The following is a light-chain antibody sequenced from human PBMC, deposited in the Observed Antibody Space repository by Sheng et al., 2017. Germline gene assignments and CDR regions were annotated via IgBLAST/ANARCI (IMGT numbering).Light chain of an antibody. CDR3: QQYGSSPFT. Sequence: EIVMTQSPATLSVFPGERVTLSCRASQSISNTLAWYQQKPGQAPRLLIYGASTKAAGIPARFSGSGSGTEFTLTISSLQSEDFAVYYCQQYGSSPFTFGPGTKVDIK. J-gene: IGKJ3*01. CDR1: QSISNT. CDR2: GAS. V-gene: IGKV3-15*01.